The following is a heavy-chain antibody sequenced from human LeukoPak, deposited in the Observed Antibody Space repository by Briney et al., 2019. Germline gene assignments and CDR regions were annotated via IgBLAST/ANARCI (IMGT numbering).Heavy chain of an antibody. V-gene: IGHV1-2*06. D-gene: IGHD3-16*02. CDR2: INPNSGGT. CDR1: GYTFTGYY. J-gene: IGHJ4*02. CDR3: ARVEDYVWGSYRYTDIDY. Sequence: GASVKVSCKASGYTFTGYYMHWVRQAPGQGLELRGRINPNSGGTNYAQKFQGRVTMTRDTSISTAYMELSRLRSDDTAVYYCARVEDYVWGSYRYTDIDYWGQGTLVTVSS.